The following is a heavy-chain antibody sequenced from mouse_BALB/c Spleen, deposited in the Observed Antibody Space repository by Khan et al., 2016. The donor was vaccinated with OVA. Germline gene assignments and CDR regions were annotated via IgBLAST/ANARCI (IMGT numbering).Heavy chain of an antibody. CDR3: ARNRAPDYLDY. Sequence: VQLQESGPGLVAPSQSLSITCTVSGFSLTRHGIHWVRQPPGKGLEWLGIIWAGGSTNYNSALMYRLSITKDNSKSQVFLKMHSRQTDDTAIDYFARNRAPDYLDYWGQGTTLTVSA. CDR1: GFSLTRHG. V-gene: IGHV2-9*02. J-gene: IGHJ2*01. CDR2: IWAGGST.